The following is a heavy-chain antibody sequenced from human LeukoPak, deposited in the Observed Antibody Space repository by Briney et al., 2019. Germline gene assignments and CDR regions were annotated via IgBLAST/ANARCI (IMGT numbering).Heavy chain of an antibody. V-gene: IGHV3-48*01. CDR3: ARGPYGDYVDALDY. CDR1: GFTFNTYS. D-gene: IGHD4-17*01. CDR2: ISDSSGTI. J-gene: IGHJ4*02. Sequence: GGSLRLSCAASGFTFNTYSMNWVRQAPGRGLEWVSYISDSSGTIYYADSVKGRFTISRDNAKNSLYLQMNSLRAEDTAVYYCARGPYGDYVDALDYWGQGTLVTVSS.